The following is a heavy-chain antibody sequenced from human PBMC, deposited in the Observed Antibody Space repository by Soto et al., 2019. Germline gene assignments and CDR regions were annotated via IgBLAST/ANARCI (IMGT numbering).Heavy chain of an antibody. Sequence: ASVKVSCKASGYTFTGYYMHWVRQAPGQGLEWMGWINPNSGGTNYAQKFQGWVTMTRDTSISPAYMELSRLRSDDTAVYYCARGAEMDTITAHFDYWGQGTLVTVSS. CDR1: GYTFTGYY. V-gene: IGHV1-2*04. J-gene: IGHJ4*02. CDR3: ARGAEMDTITAHFDY. CDR2: INPNSGGT. D-gene: IGHD5-18*01.